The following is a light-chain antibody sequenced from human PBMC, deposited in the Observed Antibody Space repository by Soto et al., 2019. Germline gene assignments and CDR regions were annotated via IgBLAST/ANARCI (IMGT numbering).Light chain of an antibody. CDR2: GAS. J-gene: IGKJ4*01. Sequence: VLTQSPGTLSLSPGDRATLSCRASQSVTANYLAWYQQKPAQAPRLLIYGASSRATGIPDRFSGSGSGTDFPLTITRLEPEDCAVYFCQQYGSSPLTFGGGTKVEIK. CDR1: QSVTANY. V-gene: IGKV3-20*01. CDR3: QQYGSSPLT.